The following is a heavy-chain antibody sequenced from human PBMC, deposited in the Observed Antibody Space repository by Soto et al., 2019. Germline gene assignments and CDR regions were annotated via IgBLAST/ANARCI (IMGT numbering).Heavy chain of an antibody. D-gene: IGHD2-2*01. Sequence: QAQLVQSGAELKKPGSSVKVSCKASGGNFSSYAISWLRQAPGQGLEWMGGIVPLFGTTNYAQKIKGRLMITTDAPTTTAYMELSSLRFEYTAVYYCARARGLSCYNWFDPWGQGSPVTGSS. CDR3: ARARGLSCYNWFDP. CDR1: GGNFSSYA. V-gene: IGHV1-69*01. J-gene: IGHJ5*02. CDR2: IVPLFGTT.